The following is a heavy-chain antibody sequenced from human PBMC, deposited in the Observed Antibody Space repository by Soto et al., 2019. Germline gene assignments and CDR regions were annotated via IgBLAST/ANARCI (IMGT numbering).Heavy chain of an antibody. Sequence: SETLSLTCAVYGGSSSGYYWSWIRQPPGKGLEWIGEINHSGSTNYNPSLKSRVTISVDTSKNQFSLKLSSVTAADTAVYYCARGRNDIVVVVVATFFDYWGQGALVTVSS. CDR2: INHSGST. D-gene: IGHD2-15*01. V-gene: IGHV4-34*01. CDR3: ARGRNDIVVVVVATFFDY. CDR1: GGSSSGYY. J-gene: IGHJ4*02.